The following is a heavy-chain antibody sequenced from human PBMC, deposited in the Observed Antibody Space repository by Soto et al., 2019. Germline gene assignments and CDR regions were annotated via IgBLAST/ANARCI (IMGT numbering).Heavy chain of an antibody. Sequence: PGGSLRLSCAASGFTFSGSAMHWVRQASGKGLGWVGRIRSKANSYATAYAASVKGRFTISRDDSKNTAYLQMNSLKTEDTAVYYCTRQVKGGLLWLGELSSTPHYYYYGMDVWGQGTTVTVSS. CDR1: GFTFSGSA. CDR2: IRSKANSYAT. V-gene: IGHV3-73*01. J-gene: IGHJ6*02. CDR3: TRQVKGGLLWLGELSSTPHYYYYGMDV. D-gene: IGHD3-10*01.